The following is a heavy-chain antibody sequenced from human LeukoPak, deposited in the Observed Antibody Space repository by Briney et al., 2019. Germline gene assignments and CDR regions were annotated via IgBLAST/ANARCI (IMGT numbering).Heavy chain of an antibody. CDR2: IYDSGSK. Sequence: SETLSLTCAVSGGSISSGGYSWSWIRQPPGKGLEWIGYIYDSGSKYYNPSLKSRVTISVDKSKNQFSLNLSSVTAADTAVYYCARWAVRDEFCDYWGQGTLVTVSS. CDR3: ARWAVRDEFCDY. CDR1: GGSISSGGYS. D-gene: IGHD3/OR15-3a*01. J-gene: IGHJ4*02. V-gene: IGHV4-30-2*01.